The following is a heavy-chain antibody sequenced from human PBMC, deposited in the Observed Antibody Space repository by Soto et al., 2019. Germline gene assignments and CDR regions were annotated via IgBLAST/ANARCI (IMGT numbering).Heavy chain of an antibody. Sequence: GSLLLACSASGFTFSSYAMHWVRQAPGKGLEWVAVISYDGSNKYYADSVKGRFTISRDNSKNTLYLQMNSLRAEDTAVYYCASSMYSSSWYVYWGQGTLV. CDR2: ISYDGSNK. V-gene: IGHV3-30-3*01. CDR1: GFTFSSYA. J-gene: IGHJ4*02. D-gene: IGHD6-13*01. CDR3: ASSMYSSSWYVY.